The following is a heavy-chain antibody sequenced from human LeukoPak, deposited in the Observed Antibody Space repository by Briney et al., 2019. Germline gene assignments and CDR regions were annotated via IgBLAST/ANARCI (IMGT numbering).Heavy chain of an antibody. J-gene: IGHJ6*02. CDR1: GYTVTRYY. CDR2: INPNSGGA. Sequence: ASVRASCKAAGYTVTRYYMHWVRQAPGQRLKWRGGINPNSGGANYAQQFQGRVTMTRDTSISTAYMELSRLRSDDTAVYYCARRGREYCSSTSCRGGMDVWGQGTTVTVSS. D-gene: IGHD2-2*01. V-gene: IGHV1-2*02. CDR3: ARRGREYCSSTSCRGGMDV.